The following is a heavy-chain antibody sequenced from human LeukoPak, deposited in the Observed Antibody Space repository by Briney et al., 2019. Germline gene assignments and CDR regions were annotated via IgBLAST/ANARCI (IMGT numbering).Heavy chain of an antibody. CDR3: ARIVVADFDY. CDR1: GGSFRGYY. V-gene: IGHV4-34*01. Sequence: SETLSLTCAVYGGSFRGYYWSWIRQPPGKGLEWIGGIYSSGSTYYNPSLKSRVTISVDTSKNQSSLKLSSVTAADTAVYYCARIVVADFDYWGQGTLVTVSS. CDR2: IYSSGST. D-gene: IGHD3-22*01. J-gene: IGHJ4*02.